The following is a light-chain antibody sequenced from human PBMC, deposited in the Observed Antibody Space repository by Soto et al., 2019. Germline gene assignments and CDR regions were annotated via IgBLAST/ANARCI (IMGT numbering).Light chain of an antibody. CDR2: DAS. V-gene: IGKV3-11*01. CDR1: QSVSSY. CDR3: QQRSNWRRT. J-gene: IGKJ1*01. Sequence: IVLTQSPGTLSVAPGGGATLSCRASQSVSSYLAWYQQKPGQAPRLLIYDASNRATGIPARFSGSGSGTDLTLTISSLEPEDFAVYYCQQRSNWRRTFGQGTKVDIK.